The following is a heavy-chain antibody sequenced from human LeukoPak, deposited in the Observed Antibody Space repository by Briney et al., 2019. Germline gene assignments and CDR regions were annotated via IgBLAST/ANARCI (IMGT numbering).Heavy chain of an antibody. J-gene: IGHJ4*02. Sequence: SETLSLTCTVSGGSISSSSYYWGWIRQPPGKGLEWIGSIYYSGSTYYNPSLKSRVTISVDTSKNQFSLKLSSVTAADTAVYYCARGAGLTEYYYDSSGYYFDYWGQGTLVTVSS. V-gene: IGHV4-39*07. CDR1: GGSISSSSYY. CDR2: IYYSGST. CDR3: ARGAGLTEYYYDSSGYYFDY. D-gene: IGHD3-22*01.